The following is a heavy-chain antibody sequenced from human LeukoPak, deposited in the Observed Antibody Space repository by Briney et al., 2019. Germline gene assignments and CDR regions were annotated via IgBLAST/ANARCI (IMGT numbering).Heavy chain of an antibody. J-gene: IGHJ3*02. CDR3: AKGERITIFGVVMHDAFDI. CDR2: ISGSGGST. CDR1: GFTFSSYA. Sequence: PGGSLRLSCAASGFTFSSYAMSWVRQAPGKGLEWVSAISGSGGSTYYADSVKGRFTISRDNSKNTLYLQMNSLRAEDTAVYYCAKGERITIFGVVMHDAFDIWLQAIMVSVSS. V-gene: IGHV3-23*01. D-gene: IGHD3-3*01.